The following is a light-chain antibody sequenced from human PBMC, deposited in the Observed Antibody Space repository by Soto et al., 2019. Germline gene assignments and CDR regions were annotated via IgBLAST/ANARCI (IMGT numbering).Light chain of an antibody. J-gene: IGLJ1*01. CDR2: EAS. CDR3: CSNAAGSTYV. CDR1: SSDVGSHNL. Sequence: VLTQPASVSGSPGQSITISCTGTSSDVGSHNLVSWYQQFPGKAPKLIIFEASKRPSGVSNRFSGSKSGSTASLTISGLQAEDEADYYCCSNAAGSTYVFGSGTKVTVL. V-gene: IGLV2-23*01.